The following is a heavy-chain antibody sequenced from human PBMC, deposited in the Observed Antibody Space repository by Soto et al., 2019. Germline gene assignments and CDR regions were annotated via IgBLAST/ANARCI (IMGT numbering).Heavy chain of an antibody. D-gene: IGHD2-15*01. J-gene: IGHJ4*02. CDR3: ARDMGYCSGGTCYYFDY. CDR1: GFTFNNYV. V-gene: IGHV3-33*01. CDR2: IWYDGSNK. Sequence: QVQLVESGGGVVQPGRSLRLSCAASGFTFNNYVMHWVRQAPGKGLEWVAVIWYDGSNKYYADSVKGRFSISRDNSKHTLYLQMNSLRAEDTAVYYCARDMGYCSGGTCYYFDYWGQGTLVTVSS.